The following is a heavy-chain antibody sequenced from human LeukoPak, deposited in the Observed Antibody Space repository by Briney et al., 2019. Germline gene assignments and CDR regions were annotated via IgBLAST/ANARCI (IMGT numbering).Heavy chain of an antibody. J-gene: IGHJ6*03. D-gene: IGHD3-22*01. Sequence: PSETLSLTCTVSGGSMFSYHWSWVRQSAGEGLEWIGHIYVGGSTNYSPSLKSRVTMSVDTTKNQFSLKPKSVTAADTAVYYCARLRFYDSSGYSPGYYMDVWGKGTTVTVSS. CDR2: IYVGGST. V-gene: IGHV4-4*07. CDR1: GGSMFSYH. CDR3: ARLRFYDSSGYSPGYYMDV.